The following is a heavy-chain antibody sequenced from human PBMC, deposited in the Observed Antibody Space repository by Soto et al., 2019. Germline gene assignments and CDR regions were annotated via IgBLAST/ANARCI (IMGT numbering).Heavy chain of an antibody. J-gene: IGHJ4*02. CDR2: INRDASTT. V-gene: IGHV3-74*01. D-gene: IGHD6-19*01. CDR1: GFTYSTSW. CDR3: ARGPSGWFRYDY. Sequence: GGSLRLSCAASGFTYSTSWMHWVRQAAGKGLVWVSRINRDASTTNYADSVKGRFTISRDNAKNTLYLQMDSLTAEDTAVYYCARGPSGWFRYDYWGQGTLVTVSS.